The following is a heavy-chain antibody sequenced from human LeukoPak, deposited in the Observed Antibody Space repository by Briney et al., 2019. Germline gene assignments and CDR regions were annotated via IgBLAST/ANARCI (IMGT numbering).Heavy chain of an antibody. V-gene: IGHV1-18*01. CDR2: ISAYNGNT. CDR1: GYTFTNYA. J-gene: IGHJ6*02. CDR3: ARMLTSGSYFLRDFYYYYGMDV. D-gene: IGHD3-10*01. Sequence: ASVKVSCKASGYTFTNYAISWVRQAPGQGLQWMGWISAYNGNTNYAQNLQGRVTMTTDTSTSTAYMELRSLRSEDTAVYYCARMLTSGSYFLRDFYYYYGMDVWGQGTTVTVSS.